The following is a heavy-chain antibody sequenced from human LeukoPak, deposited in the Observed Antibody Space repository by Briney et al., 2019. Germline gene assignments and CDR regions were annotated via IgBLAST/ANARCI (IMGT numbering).Heavy chain of an antibody. Sequence: KTSATLSLTCTVAGDYISNSNYYWGWIRQPPGKGLEWIGNIYYTGKTYYNSSLKSQVTISIDTSKNEFSLNLGSVTAADSATYYCVRLSYYDFSGPALWDQGTLVTVSS. V-gene: IGHV4-39*01. D-gene: IGHD3-3*01. J-gene: IGHJ4*02. CDR3: VRLSYYDFSGPAL. CDR2: IYYTGKT. CDR1: GDYISNSNYY.